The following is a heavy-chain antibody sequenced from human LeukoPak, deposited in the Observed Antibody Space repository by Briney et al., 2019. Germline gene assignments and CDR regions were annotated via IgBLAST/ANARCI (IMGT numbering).Heavy chain of an antibody. CDR2: ISGSGGST. Sequence: ETLSLTCTVSGYSISSSSYWGWIRQPPGKGLEWVSAISGSGGSTYDADSVKGRFTISRDNSKNTLYLQMNSLRAEDTAVYYCAKGKGAYCDGDCSGRIFDYWGQGILVSVSS. J-gene: IGHJ4*02. CDR1: GYSISSSS. CDR3: AKGKGAYCDGDCSGRIFDY. D-gene: IGHD2-21*02. V-gene: IGHV3-23*01.